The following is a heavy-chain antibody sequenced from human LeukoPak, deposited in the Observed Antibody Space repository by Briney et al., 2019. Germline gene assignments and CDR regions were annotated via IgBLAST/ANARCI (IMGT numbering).Heavy chain of an antibody. CDR1: GFTFDDYA. V-gene: IGHV3-9*01. Sequence: GRSLRLSCAASGFTFDDYAMHWVRQAPGKGLEWVSGISWNSGSIGYADSVKGRFTISRDNAKNSLYLQMNSLRAEDTALYYCAKDIGSYYGRDAFDIWGQGTMVTASS. CDR2: ISWNSGSI. J-gene: IGHJ3*02. CDR3: AKDIGSYYGRDAFDI. D-gene: IGHD1-26*01.